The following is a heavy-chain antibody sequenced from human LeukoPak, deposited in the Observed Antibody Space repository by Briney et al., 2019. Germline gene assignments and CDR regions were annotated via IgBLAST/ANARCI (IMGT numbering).Heavy chain of an antibody. Sequence: GSSVKVSCKASGGTFSSYAISWVRQAPGHGLEWMGGIIPIFGTANYAQKFQGRVTITADESTSTAYMELSSLRSEDTAVYYCARDGITMVRGVMSYYYYMDVWGKGTTVTVSS. CDR3: ARDGITMVRGVMSYYYYMDV. CDR2: IIPIFGTA. D-gene: IGHD3-10*01. V-gene: IGHV1-69*01. CDR1: GGTFSSYA. J-gene: IGHJ6*03.